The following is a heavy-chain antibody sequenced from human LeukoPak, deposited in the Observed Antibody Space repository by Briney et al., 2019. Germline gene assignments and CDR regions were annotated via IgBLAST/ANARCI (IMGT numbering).Heavy chain of an antibody. CDR3: TTAHYDFWSGYSTWFDP. Sequence: GGSLRLSCAASGFTFSNAWMNWVRQAPGKGLEWVGRIKSKTDGGTTDYAAPAKGRFTISRDDSKNTLYLQMNSLKTEDTAVYYCTTAHYDFWSGYSTWFDPWGQGTLVTVSS. D-gene: IGHD3-3*01. J-gene: IGHJ5*02. CDR2: IKSKTDGGTT. V-gene: IGHV3-15*07. CDR1: GFTFSNAW.